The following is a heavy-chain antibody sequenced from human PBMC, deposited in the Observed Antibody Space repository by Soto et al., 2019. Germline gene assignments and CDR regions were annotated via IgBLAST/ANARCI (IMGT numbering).Heavy chain of an antibody. D-gene: IGHD3-9*01. J-gene: IGHJ6*02. V-gene: IGHV3-33*06. Sequence: LXLSCAAYGFSFSSYGMHWVRPAPGEGLEWVAVIWYDGSTYYADSVKGRFTISRDNSKNTLYVQMNSLRAEDTAVYYCAKDNADILRYFDWLPDAMDVWGQGTTVTVSS. CDR1: GFSFSSYG. CDR3: AKDNADILRYFDWLPDAMDV. CDR2: IWYDGST.